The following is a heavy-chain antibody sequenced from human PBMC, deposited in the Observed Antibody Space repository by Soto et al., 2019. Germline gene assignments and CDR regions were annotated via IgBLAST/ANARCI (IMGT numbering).Heavy chain of an antibody. CDR3: ARRAYSGYDLDY. CDR1: GGSISSGGYY. Sequence: SETLSLTCTVSGGSISSGGYYWSWIRQHPGKGLEWIGYIYYSGSTYYNPSLKSRVTISVDRSKNQFSLKLSSVTAADTAIYYCARRAYSGYDLDYWGQGTLVTVSS. V-gene: IGHV4-30-4*08. J-gene: IGHJ4*02. CDR2: IYYSGST. D-gene: IGHD5-12*01.